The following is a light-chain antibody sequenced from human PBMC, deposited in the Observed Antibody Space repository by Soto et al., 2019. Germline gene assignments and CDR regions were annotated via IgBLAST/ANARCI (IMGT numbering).Light chain of an antibody. CDR2: GAS. CDR3: QHYVGGSTIT. CDR1: QSVSSR. V-gene: IGKV3-20*01. Sequence: EMVLTQSPATLSLSPGERATLSCRASQSVSSRLAWYQQKPGQAPRLLISGASSRATGIPDRFSGSGSGTDFTLTISRLEPEDFALYYCQHYVGGSTITFGQGTRLEIK. J-gene: IGKJ5*01.